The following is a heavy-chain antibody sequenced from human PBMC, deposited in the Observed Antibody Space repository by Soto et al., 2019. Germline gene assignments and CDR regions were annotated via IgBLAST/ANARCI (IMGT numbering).Heavy chain of an antibody. V-gene: IGHV1-69*13. Sequence: ASVKVSCKASGGTFSSYAISRVRQAPGQGLEWMGGIIPIFGTANYAQKFQGRVTITADESTSTAYMELSSLRSEDTAVYYCARSLVPGPDYVGSYNWFDPWGQGTLVTVSS. CDR3: ARSLVPGPDYVGSYNWFDP. J-gene: IGHJ5*02. D-gene: IGHD4-17*01. CDR1: GGTFSSYA. CDR2: IIPIFGTA.